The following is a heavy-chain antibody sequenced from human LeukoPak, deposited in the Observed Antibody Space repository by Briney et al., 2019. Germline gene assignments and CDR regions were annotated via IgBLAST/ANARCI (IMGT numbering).Heavy chain of an antibody. J-gene: IGHJ6*03. V-gene: IGHV4-34*01. D-gene: IGHD2-21*02. CDR3: ARCLIVTVAARGYRCYMDV. Sequence: SETLSLSCGVYGGSFNGYYWSWIRQPPGKGQEWIGEISHSGNTNYNPSLKSRVTMSVDMSTKQLSLRLSSVTAADTAVYYCARCLIVTVAARGYRCYMDVWGNGTTVAVSS. CDR2: ISHSGNT. CDR1: GGSFNGYY.